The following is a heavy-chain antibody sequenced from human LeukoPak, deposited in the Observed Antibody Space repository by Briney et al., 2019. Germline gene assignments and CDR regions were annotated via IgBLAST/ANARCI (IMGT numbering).Heavy chain of an antibody. J-gene: IGHJ2*01. CDR2: ITGDGSST. V-gene: IGHV3-74*01. CDR1: GFTFSGYW. Sequence: GVLRLSCAASGFTFSGYWMHWVRQPPGQGLVWVSRITGDGSSTTYADSVKGRFTISRDNAKNTLYLQMISLRAEDTAVYYCARDTGWYFDLWGRGTLVTVSS. CDR3: ARDTGWYFDL. D-gene: IGHD4-17*01.